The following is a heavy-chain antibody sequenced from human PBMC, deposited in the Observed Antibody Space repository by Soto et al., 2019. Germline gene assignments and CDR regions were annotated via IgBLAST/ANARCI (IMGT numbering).Heavy chain of an antibody. V-gene: IGHV4-59*01. CDR1: GGSISSYY. Sequence: PSETLSLTCTVSGGSISSYYWSWIRQPPGKGLEWIGYIYYRGSTNYNPSLKSRVTISVDTSKNQFSLKLSSVTAADTAVYYCAREEKTGTTRGFDYWGQGTLVTVSS. J-gene: IGHJ4*02. D-gene: IGHD1-1*01. CDR3: AREEKTGTTRGFDY. CDR2: IYYRGST.